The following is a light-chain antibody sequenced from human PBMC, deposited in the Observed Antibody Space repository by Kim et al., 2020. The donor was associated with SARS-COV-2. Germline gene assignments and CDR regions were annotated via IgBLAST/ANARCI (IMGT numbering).Light chain of an antibody. V-gene: IGLV1-47*01. J-gene: IGLJ3*02. CDR1: TSDIGSNY. CDR2: RNN. Sequence: GQRVTISGSGSTSDIGSNYVYWYQQVPGTAPKLLIYRNNQRPSGVPDRFSVSKSGTSASLAISGLRSDDEADYYCATWDDSLNGPVFGGGTQLTVL. CDR3: ATWDDSLNGPV.